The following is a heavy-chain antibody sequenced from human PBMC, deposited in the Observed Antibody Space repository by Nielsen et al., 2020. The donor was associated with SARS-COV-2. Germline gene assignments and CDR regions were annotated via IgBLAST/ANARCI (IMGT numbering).Heavy chain of an antibody. Sequence: GESLKISCKGSGYSFTSYWIGWVRQMPGKGLEWMGIIYPGDSDTRYSPSFQGQVTISADKSISTAYLQWSSLKASDTAMYYCARMGCSSTSCYVYPEYFQHWGQGTLVTVSS. J-gene: IGHJ1*01. V-gene: IGHV5-51*01. CDR2: IYPGDSDT. D-gene: IGHD2-2*01. CDR1: GYSFTSYW. CDR3: ARMGCSSTSCYVYPEYFQH.